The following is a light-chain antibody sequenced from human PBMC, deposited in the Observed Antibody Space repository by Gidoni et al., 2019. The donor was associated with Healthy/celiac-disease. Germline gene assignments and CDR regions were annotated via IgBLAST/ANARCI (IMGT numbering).Light chain of an antibody. J-gene: IGKJ1*01. CDR3: PQYGSSLT. Sequence: DIVLTQSPGTLSLSPGDRATLSCRASQSVSSGYLSWYQQKPGQAPRLLIYGASSRATGIPDRFSGSGSGTDFTLTISRLEPEDFAVYYCPQYGSSLTFGQGTKVEIK. CDR2: GAS. V-gene: IGKV3-20*01. CDR1: QSVSSGY.